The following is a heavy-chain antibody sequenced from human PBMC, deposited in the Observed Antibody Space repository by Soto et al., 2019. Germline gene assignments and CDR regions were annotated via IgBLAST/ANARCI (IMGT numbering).Heavy chain of an antibody. CDR1: GFPFDDHA. Sequence: GGSLRLSCAASGFPFDDHAMHWVRQVPGKGLEWVSGISWNRGKTVYADSVRGRFTISRDNAKNSLYLEMNSLRAEDTALYYCAKDRGGYSYGEPFDCWGQGTRVTVSS. D-gene: IGHD5-18*01. CDR3: AKDRGGYSYGEPFDC. J-gene: IGHJ4*02. CDR2: ISWNRGKT. V-gene: IGHV3-9*01.